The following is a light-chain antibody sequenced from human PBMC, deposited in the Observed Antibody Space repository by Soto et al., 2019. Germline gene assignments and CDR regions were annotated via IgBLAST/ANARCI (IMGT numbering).Light chain of an antibody. J-gene: IGLJ2*01. CDR2: DVT. Sequence: QSALTQPASVSGSPGQSITISCTGTSSDVGGYHYVSWYQQHPGKAPKLMIYDVTNRPSGVSNRFSGSKSGNTASLTISGLQAEDEADYYCSSYTGSDTVVFGGGTKLTVL. CDR3: SSYTGSDTVV. V-gene: IGLV2-14*03. CDR1: SSDVGGYHY.